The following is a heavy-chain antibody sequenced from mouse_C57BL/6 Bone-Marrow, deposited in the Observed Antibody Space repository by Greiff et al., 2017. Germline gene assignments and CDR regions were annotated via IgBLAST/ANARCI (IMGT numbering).Heavy chain of an antibody. J-gene: IGHJ1*03. CDR3: SRRVSTVLASKYFDV. CDR1: GFTFSSYT. D-gene: IGHD1-1*01. V-gene: IGHV5-9*01. Sequence: EVKLVEPGGGLVKPGGSVKLSCAASGFTFSSYTMSWVRQTPEKRLQWVAAISGGGGNTYYPDSVKGRVTISRDKYKNIVYLQMSSLRSEDTALYYCSRRVSTVLASKYFDVWGTGTTVTVSS. CDR2: ISGGGGNT.